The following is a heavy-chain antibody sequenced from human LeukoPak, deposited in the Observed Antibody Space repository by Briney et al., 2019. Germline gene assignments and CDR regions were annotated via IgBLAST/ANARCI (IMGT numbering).Heavy chain of an antibody. Sequence: GGTLRLSCAASGFTFRSYGMHWVPPAPGKGLEGGAVKWYDGSNKYYADSVKGRFTISRDNTKNTLYLQMNSLRAEDTAVYYCAMWIQVWKFDYWGQGTLVTVSS. CDR3: AMWIQVWKFDY. CDR1: GFTFRSYG. D-gene: IGHD5-18*01. J-gene: IGHJ4*02. CDR2: KWYDGSNK. V-gene: IGHV3-33*01.